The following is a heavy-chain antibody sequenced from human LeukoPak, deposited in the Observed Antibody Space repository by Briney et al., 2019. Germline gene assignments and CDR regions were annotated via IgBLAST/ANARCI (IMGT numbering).Heavy chain of an antibody. CDR2: IVVGSGNT. CDR1: GFTFTSSA. J-gene: IGHJ4*02. D-gene: IGHD3-22*01. V-gene: IGHV1-58*02. Sequence: GTSVKVSCKASGFTFTSSAIQWVRQARGQRLEWIGWIVVGSGNTNYAQKFQERVTITRDMSTSTAYMELSSLRPEDTAVYYCAAGGGYYDSSGYLSYWGQGTLVTVSS. CDR3: AAGGGYYDSSGYLSY.